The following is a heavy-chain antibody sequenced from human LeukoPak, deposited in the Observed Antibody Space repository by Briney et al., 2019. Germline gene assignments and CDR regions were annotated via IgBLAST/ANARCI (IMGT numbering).Heavy chain of an antibody. Sequence: GGSLRLSCAASGFTFSSYAMHWVRQAPGKGLEWVAVIPYDGSNKYYADSVKGRFTISRDNSKNTLYLQMNSLRAEDTAVYYCARDGAGGYYYGSGSMDVWGQGTTVTVSS. CDR1: GFTFSSYA. J-gene: IGHJ6*02. D-gene: IGHD3-10*01. CDR2: IPYDGSNK. CDR3: ARDGAGGYYYGSGSMDV. V-gene: IGHV3-30-3*01.